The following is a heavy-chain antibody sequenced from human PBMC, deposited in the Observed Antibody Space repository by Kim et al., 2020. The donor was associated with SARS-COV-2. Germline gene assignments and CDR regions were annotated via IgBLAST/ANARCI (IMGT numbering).Heavy chain of an antibody. V-gene: IGHV4-39*01. CDR3: ARVGGTVLRYFDWLSLEHYFDY. J-gene: IGHJ4*02. CDR2: IYYSGST. CDR1: GGSISSSSYY. Sequence: SETLSPTCTVSGGSISSSSYYWGWIRQPPGKGLEWIGSIYYSGSTYYNPSLKSRVTISVDTSKNQFSLKLSSVTAADTAVYYCARVGGTVLRYFDWLSLEHYFDYWGQGTLVTVSS. D-gene: IGHD3-9*01.